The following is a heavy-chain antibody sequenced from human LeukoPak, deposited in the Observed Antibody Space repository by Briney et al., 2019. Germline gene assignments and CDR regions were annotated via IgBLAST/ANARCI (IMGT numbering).Heavy chain of an antibody. V-gene: IGHV4-34*01. CDR3: ARGLMRRVAPRITIIRGVRLDP. D-gene: IGHD1-20*01. CDR1: GGSLSGYQ. J-gene: IGHJ5*02. Sequence: SETLSLTCGVFGGSLSGYQWSWIRQSPGKGLEWIGEIHHSGTTNFNPSLNSRVTISVDTSKSQFSLNLTAVTAADTAVYYCARGLMRRVAPRITIIRGVRLDPWGQGTLVTVSS. CDR2: IHHSGTT.